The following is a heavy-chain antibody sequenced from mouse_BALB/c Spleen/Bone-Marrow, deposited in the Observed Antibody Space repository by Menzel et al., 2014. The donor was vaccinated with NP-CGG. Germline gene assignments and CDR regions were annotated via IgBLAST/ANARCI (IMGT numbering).Heavy chain of an antibody. CDR3: VTSTYFDV. D-gene: IGHD6-1*01. V-gene: IGHV10-1*02. J-gene: IGHJ1*01. Sequence: EVKLVESGGGLVQPEGSLKLSCAASEFTFNTYAMNWVRQAPGKGLEWVARIRSKSNNYATYYADSVKDRFTISRDDSQSLLYLQMNNLKTEDTAMYYCVTSTYFDVWGAGTTVTVSS. CDR2: IRSKSNNYAT. CDR1: EFTFNTYA.